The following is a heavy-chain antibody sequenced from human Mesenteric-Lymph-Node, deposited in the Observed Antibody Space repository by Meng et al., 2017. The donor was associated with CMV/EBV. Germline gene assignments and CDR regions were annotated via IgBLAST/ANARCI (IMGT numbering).Heavy chain of an antibody. CDR1: GGTFSSYA. J-gene: IGHJ2*01. CDR3: ARDGSLVAVVDWYFDL. V-gene: IGHV1-69*05. CDR2: IIPIFGTA. D-gene: IGHD2-21*01. Sequence: SVKVSCKASGGTFSSYAISWVRQAPGQGLEWMGGIIPIFGTANYEQKFQGRVTITTDESTSTAYMELSSLRSEDTAVYYCARDGSLVAVVDWYFDLWGRGTLVTVSS.